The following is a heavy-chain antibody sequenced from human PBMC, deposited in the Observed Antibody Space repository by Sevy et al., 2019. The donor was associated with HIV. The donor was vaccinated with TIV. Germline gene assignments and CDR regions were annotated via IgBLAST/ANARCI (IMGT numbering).Heavy chain of an antibody. Sequence: GGSLRLSCAASGFTFSSYGMHWVRQAPGKGLEWVAVISYDGSNKYYADSVKGRFTISRDNSKNTLYLQMNSLGAEDTAVYYCAKDLIAAAGIDYYYGMDVWGQGTTVTVSS. J-gene: IGHJ6*02. V-gene: IGHV3-30*18. CDR1: GFTFSSYG. CDR3: AKDLIAAAGIDYYYGMDV. D-gene: IGHD6-13*01. CDR2: ISYDGSNK.